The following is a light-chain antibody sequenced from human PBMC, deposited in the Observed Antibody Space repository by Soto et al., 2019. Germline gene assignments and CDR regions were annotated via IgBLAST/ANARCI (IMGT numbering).Light chain of an antibody. Sequence: QSVLAQPSSVSGSPGQSITISCTGTSTDVGGYNYVSWYQHHSGKAPKLLIYEVTNRPSGISDRFSGSKSVTTASLTISGLQAEDESDYYCGPYSSTDTPFVFGTGTKVTVL. CDR2: EVT. J-gene: IGLJ1*01. CDR1: STDVGGYNY. V-gene: IGLV2-14*01. CDR3: GPYSSTDTPFV.